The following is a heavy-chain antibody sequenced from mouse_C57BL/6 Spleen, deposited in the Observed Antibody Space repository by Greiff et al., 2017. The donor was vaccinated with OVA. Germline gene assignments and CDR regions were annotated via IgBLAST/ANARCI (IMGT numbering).Heavy chain of an antibody. V-gene: IGHV1-42*01. CDR1: GYSFTGYY. CDR2: INPSTGGT. D-gene: IGHD2-3*01. CDR3: ARDGYYGGNFDY. Sequence: DVKLVESGPELVKPGASVKISCKASGYSFTGYYMNWVKQSPEKSLEWIGEINPSTGGTTYNQKFKAKATLTVDKSSSTAYMQLKSLTSEDSAVYDCARDGYYGGNFDYWGQGTTLTVSS. J-gene: IGHJ2*01.